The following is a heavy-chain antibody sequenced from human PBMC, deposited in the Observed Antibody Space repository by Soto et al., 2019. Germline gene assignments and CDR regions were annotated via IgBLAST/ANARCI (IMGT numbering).Heavy chain of an antibody. V-gene: IGHV2-5*02. D-gene: IGHD2-8*01. CDR1: RFSLSTRGVG. CDR3: AHLSGVYKWFYP. Sequence: SGPTLVNPTQTLTLTCTFSRFSLSTRGVGVGWIRQPPGKALEWLALIYCDDDKRYSPSLKCKLTITKDTSKNQVVLTMTNMDLVDTATYYCAHLSGVYKWFYPCGQGTLVTVSS. CDR2: IYCDDDK. J-gene: IGHJ5*02.